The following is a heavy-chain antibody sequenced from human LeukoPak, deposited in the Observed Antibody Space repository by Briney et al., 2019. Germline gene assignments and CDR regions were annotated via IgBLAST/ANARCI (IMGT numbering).Heavy chain of an antibody. J-gene: IGHJ4*02. Sequence: GGSLRLSCAASGFTFSKRGMNWVRQAPGKGLEWVSVIYSGGSTYYADSVKGRFTISRDNSKNTLYLQMNSLRAEDTAVYYCASPHGAGGDYWGQGTLVTVSS. D-gene: IGHD3-16*01. CDR1: GFTFSKRG. V-gene: IGHV3-66*01. CDR2: IYSGGST. CDR3: ASPHGAGGDY.